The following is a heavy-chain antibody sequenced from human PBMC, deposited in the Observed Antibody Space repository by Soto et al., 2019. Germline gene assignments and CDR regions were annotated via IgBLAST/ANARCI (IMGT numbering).Heavy chain of an antibody. J-gene: IGHJ4*02. CDR3: ARGAGYSDY. Sequence: SETLSLTSTVSGRSLSSGGYYWSWIRQHPGKGLEWIGYIYYSGSTYYNPSLKSRVTMSVDTSKNQFSLKLSAVTAADTAVYYCARGAGYSDYWGQGTLVTVSS. D-gene: IGHD3-9*01. CDR2: IYYSGST. V-gene: IGHV4-31*03. CDR1: GRSLSSGGYY.